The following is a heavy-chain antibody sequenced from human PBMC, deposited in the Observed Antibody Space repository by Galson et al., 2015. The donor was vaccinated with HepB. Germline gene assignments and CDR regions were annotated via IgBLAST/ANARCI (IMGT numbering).Heavy chain of an antibody. CDR3: ARDNWFDYYYYYMDV. D-gene: IGHD1-20*01. CDR1: GGSFSGYY. CDR2: INHSGST. J-gene: IGHJ6*03. Sequence: ETLSLTCAVYGGSFSGYYWSWIRQPPGKGLEWIGEINHSGSTNYNPSLKSRVTISVDTSKNQFSLKLSSVTAADTAVYYCARDNWFDYYYYYMDVWGKGTTVTVSS. V-gene: IGHV4-34*01.